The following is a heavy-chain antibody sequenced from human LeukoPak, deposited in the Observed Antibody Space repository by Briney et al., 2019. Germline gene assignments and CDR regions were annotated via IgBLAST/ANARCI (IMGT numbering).Heavy chain of an antibody. D-gene: IGHD2-2*01. Sequence: SQTLSLTCTVSGGSISSGDYYWSWIRQPPGKGLEWIGYIYYSGSTYYNPSLKSRVTMSVDTSKNQFFLNLSSVTAADTAVYYCARPIGHCTSSSCYQYFDFWGQGTLVTVSS. V-gene: IGHV4-30-4*08. CDR2: IYYSGST. J-gene: IGHJ4*02. CDR3: ARPIGHCTSSSCYQYFDF. CDR1: GGSISSGDYY.